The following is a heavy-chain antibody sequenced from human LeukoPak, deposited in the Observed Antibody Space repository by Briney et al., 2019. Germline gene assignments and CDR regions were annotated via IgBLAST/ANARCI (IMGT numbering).Heavy chain of an antibody. Sequence: GGSLRLSCAASGFTFSSYAMSWVRQAPGKGLEWVSAISGSGGSTYYADSVKGRFTIARDNSQNTLYLQMNSLRAQDTAVHYCPKDTYDFWSPYHFDYWGQGTLVTVPS. J-gene: IGHJ4*02. V-gene: IGHV3-23*01. CDR1: GFTFSSYA. D-gene: IGHD3-3*01. CDR3: PKDTYDFWSPYHFDY. CDR2: ISGSGGST.